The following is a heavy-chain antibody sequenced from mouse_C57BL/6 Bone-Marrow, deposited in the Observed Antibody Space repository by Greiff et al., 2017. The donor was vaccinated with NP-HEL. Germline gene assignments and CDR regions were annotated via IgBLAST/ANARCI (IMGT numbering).Heavy chain of an antibody. CDR3: AINPLIDYYGSRAAWFAY. CDR1: GYTFTDYY. V-gene: IGHV1-26*01. D-gene: IGHD1-1*01. J-gene: IGHJ3*01. CDR2: INPNNGGT. Sequence: EVQLQQSGPELVKPGASVKISCKASGYTFTDYYMNWVKQSHGKSLEWIGDINPNNGGTSYNQTFKGKATLTVDKSSSTAYMELRSLTSEDSAVYYCAINPLIDYYGSRAAWFAYWGQGNLVTVSA.